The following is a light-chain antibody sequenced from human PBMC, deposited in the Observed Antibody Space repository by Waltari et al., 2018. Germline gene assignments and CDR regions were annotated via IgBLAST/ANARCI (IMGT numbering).Light chain of an antibody. Sequence: EIVVTQSPATLSVSPGERVTLSCRARQNVGTSLAWYQHKPGQTPRLLIFGAYSSASGFPARFSGSGSGTDFTLAISSLQSEDFAVYYCQQYEDWPRHSFGGGTKVQIE. CDR2: GAY. CDR1: QNVGTS. V-gene: IGKV3-15*01. CDR3: QQYEDWPRHS. J-gene: IGKJ4*01.